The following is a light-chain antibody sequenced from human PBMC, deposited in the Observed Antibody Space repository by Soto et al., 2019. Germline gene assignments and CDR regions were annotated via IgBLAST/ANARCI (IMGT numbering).Light chain of an antibody. CDR3: SSFTTSTTYV. CDR2: EVR. CDR1: SSDVGGYNS. V-gene: IGLV2-14*01. Sequence: QSALTQPASVSGSPGQSITISCTGTSSDVGGYNSVSWYQQHPGQAPKLIIYEVRRRPSGVSDRFSGSTYGNTASLTISGLQADDEAEYYCSSFTTSTTYVFGTGTKLTVL. J-gene: IGLJ1*01.